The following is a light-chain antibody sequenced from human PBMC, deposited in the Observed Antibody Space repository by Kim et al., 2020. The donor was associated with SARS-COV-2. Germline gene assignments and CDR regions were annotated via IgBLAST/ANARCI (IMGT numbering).Light chain of an antibody. J-gene: IGLJ3*02. CDR2: TND. CDR1: NSNIGSKA. CDR3: ASWDDSLHGWL. Sequence: GQTVTISCSGSNSNIGSKAVTWYQQLPGTAPKHLIYTNDGRPSGVPDRFSGSKSGTSASLAISGLQSEDEADYYCASWDDSLHGWLFGGGTKVTVL. V-gene: IGLV1-44*01.